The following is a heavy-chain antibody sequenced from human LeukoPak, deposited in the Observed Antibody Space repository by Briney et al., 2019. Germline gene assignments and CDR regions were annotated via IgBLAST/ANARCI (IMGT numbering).Heavy chain of an antibody. D-gene: IGHD3-9*01. CDR3: ARGGGVLRYFDWLLFPFDY. Sequence: SETLSLTCTVSGGSISIYYWSWIRQPPGKGLEWIGYIYYSGSTNYNPSLKSRVTISVDTSKNQFSLKLSSVTAADTAVYYCARGGGVLRYFDWLLFPFDYWGQGTLVTVSS. CDR2: IYYSGST. J-gene: IGHJ4*02. V-gene: IGHV4-59*08. CDR1: GGSISIYY.